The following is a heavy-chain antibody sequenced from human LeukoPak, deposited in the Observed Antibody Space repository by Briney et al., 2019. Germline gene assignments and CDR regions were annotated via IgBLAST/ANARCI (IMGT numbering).Heavy chain of an antibody. Sequence: PSETLSLTCTVSGGSISSYYWSWIRQPPGKGLEWIGYINYSGSTKYNPSLKSRVTISVDTSKNQFSLKLSSVTAADTAVYYCAREISDYDAFDIWGQGTMVTVSS. CDR2: INYSGST. V-gene: IGHV4-59*01. CDR1: GGSISSYY. D-gene: IGHD5-12*01. CDR3: AREISDYDAFDI. J-gene: IGHJ3*02.